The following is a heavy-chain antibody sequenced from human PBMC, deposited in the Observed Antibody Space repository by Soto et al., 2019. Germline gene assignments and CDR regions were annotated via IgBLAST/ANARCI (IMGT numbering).Heavy chain of an antibody. J-gene: IGHJ6*02. V-gene: IGHV2-5*02. D-gene: IGHD2-15*01. Sequence: SGPTLVNPTQTLTLTCPFSGFSLSTSGVGVGWIRQPPGKALEWLALIYWDDDKRYSPSLKSRLTITKDTSKNQVVLTMTNMDPVDTATYYCAHSPGGNPADSYYYYGMDVWGQGTTVTVSS. CDR3: AHSPGGNPADSYYYYGMDV. CDR1: GFSLSTSGVG. CDR2: IYWDDDK.